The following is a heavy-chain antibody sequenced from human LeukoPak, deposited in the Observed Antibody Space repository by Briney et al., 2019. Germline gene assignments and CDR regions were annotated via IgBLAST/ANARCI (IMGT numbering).Heavy chain of an antibody. CDR2: ISSSGSTI. CDR3: ARDSTSPRTFPNWFDP. J-gene: IGHJ5*02. V-gene: IGHV3-48*03. D-gene: IGHD2/OR15-2a*01. Sequence: HPGGSLRLSCAASGFTFSSYEMNWVRQAPGKGLEWVSYISSSGSTIYYADSVKGRFTISRDNAKNSLYLQMNSLRAEDTAVYYCARDSTSPRTFPNWFDPWGQGTLVTVSS. CDR1: GFTFSSYE.